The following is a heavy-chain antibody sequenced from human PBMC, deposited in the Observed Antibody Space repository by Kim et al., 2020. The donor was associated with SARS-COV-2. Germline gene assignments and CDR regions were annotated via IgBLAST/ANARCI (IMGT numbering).Heavy chain of an antibody. CDR3: ARGVLGNYNWFDP. Sequence: GGSLRLSCEASGLTFNSYWMHWVRQVPGKGLVWVSRINSDGSATIYADSVKGRFTTSRDNAKNTLYLQMNGLRAEDTAVYYCARGVLGNYNWFDPWGQGT. CDR1: GLTFNSYW. V-gene: IGHV3-74*01. D-gene: IGHD1-7*01. J-gene: IGHJ5*02. CDR2: INSDGSAT.